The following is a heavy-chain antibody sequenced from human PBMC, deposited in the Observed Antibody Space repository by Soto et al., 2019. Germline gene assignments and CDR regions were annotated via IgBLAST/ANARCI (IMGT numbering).Heavy chain of an antibody. V-gene: IGHV3-23*01. J-gene: IGHJ4*02. CDR1: GFTLSSYA. CDR2: ISGSGGST. CDR3: AKTLRLGYCSGGSCYFGYFDY. D-gene: IGHD2-15*01. Sequence: PGGSLRLSCAASGFTLSSYAMSWVRQAPGKGLEWVSAISGSGGSTYYADSVKGRFTISRDNSKNTLYLQMNSLRAEDTAVYYCAKTLRLGYCSGGSCYFGYFDYWGQGTLVTVSS.